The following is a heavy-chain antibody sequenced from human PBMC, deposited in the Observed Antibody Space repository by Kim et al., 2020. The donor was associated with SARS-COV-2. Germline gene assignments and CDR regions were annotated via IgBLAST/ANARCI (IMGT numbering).Heavy chain of an antibody. Sequence: ASVKVSCKASGYTFTSYAMHWVRQAPGQRLEWMGWINAGNGNTKYSQKFQGRVTITRDTSASTAYMELSSLRSEDTAVYYCARDRAPDCSSTSCYTWELLSAAYYYYYYMAVWGKGTTVTVSS. J-gene: IGHJ6*03. CDR1: GYTFTSYA. D-gene: IGHD2-2*02. CDR2: INAGNGNT. V-gene: IGHV1-3*01. CDR3: ARDRAPDCSSTSCYTWELLSAAYYYYYYMAV.